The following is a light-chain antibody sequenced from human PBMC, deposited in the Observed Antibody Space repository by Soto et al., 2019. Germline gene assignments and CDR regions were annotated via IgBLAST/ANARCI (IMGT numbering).Light chain of an antibody. J-gene: IGLJ1*01. CDR1: SSDVGGSNF. V-gene: IGLV2-14*03. Sequence: QSVLAQPASVSASPGQSITISCTGTSSDVGGSNFVSWYQQHPGKPPKLIIYDVATRPSGVSNRFSGSKSGSTASLIISRLQTEDEANYYCNSYTTLSNRVFGTGTKVTVL. CDR2: DVA. CDR3: NSYTTLSNRV.